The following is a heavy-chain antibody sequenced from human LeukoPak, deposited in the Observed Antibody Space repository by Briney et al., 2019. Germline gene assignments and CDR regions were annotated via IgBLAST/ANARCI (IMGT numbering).Heavy chain of an antibody. CDR3: AREWGHLGFDY. CDR1: GYSISSGYF. D-gene: IGHD3-16*01. Sequence: SETLSLTCTVSGYSISSGYFWGWMRQPPGKGLEWIGSIYQSETAHYNPSLKSRVTISVDTSKNQFSLKVSSVTAADTAMYYCAREWGHLGFDYWGQGTLVTVSS. J-gene: IGHJ4*02. CDR2: IYQSETA. V-gene: IGHV4-38-2*02.